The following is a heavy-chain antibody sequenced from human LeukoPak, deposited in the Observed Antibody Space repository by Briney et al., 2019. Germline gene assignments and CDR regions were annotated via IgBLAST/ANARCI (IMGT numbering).Heavy chain of an antibody. V-gene: IGHV3-21*01. CDR1: GFTFSSYS. CDR3: ARGLAAAGTGDY. D-gene: IGHD6-13*01. J-gene: IGHJ4*02. Sequence: GGSLRLSCAASGFTFSSYSMNRVRQAPGKGLEWVSSISSSSSYIYYADSVKGRFTISRDNAKNSLYLQMNSLRAEDTAVYYCARGLAAAGTGDYWGQGTLVTVSS. CDR2: ISSSSSYI.